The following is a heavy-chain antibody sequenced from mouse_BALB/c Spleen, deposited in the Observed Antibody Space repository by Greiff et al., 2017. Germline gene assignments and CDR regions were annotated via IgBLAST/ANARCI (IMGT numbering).Heavy chain of an antibody. J-gene: IGHJ3*01. D-gene: IGHD2-4*01. V-gene: IGHV1-54*01. CDR2: INPGSGGT. CDR1: GYAFTNYL. Sequence: QVQLQQSGAELVRPGTSVKVSCKASGYAFTNYLIEWVKQRPGQGLEWIGVINPGSGGTNYNEKFKGKATLTADKSSSTAYMQLSSLTSDDSAVYFCARGGDYPFAYWGPGTLVTVSA. CDR3: ARGGDYPFAY.